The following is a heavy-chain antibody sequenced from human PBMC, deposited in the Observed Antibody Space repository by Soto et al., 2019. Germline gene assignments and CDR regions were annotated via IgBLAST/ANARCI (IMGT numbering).Heavy chain of an antibody. CDR3: ARDRNSGYDVGGSYFDY. CDR1: GGSISSYY. CDR2: IYYSGST. Sequence: SETLSLTGTVSGGSISSYYWSWIRQPPGKGLEWIGYIYYSGSTNYNPSLKSRVTISVDTSKNQFSLKLSSVTAADTAVYYCARDRNSGYDVGGSYFDYWGQGTLVTVSS. D-gene: IGHD5-12*01. V-gene: IGHV4-59*01. J-gene: IGHJ4*02.